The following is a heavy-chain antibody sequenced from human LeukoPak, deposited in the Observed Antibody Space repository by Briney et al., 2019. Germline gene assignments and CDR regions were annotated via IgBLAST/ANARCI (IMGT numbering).Heavy chain of an antibody. CDR1: GFTFSSYS. V-gene: IGHV3-21*01. Sequence: PGGSLRLSCAASGFTFSSYSMTWVRQAPGKGLEWVSSISSSSSYIYYADSVKGRFTISRDNAKNSLYLQMNSLRAEDTAVYYCARGVGATSYAFDIWGQGTMVTVSS. D-gene: IGHD1-26*01. CDR2: ISSSSSYI. CDR3: ARGVGATSYAFDI. J-gene: IGHJ3*02.